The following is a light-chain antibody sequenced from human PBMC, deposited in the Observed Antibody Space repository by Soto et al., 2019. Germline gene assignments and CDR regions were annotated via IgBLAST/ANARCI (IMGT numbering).Light chain of an antibody. Sequence: QSVLTQPASVSGSPGQSITISCTGTSSDIDTYNYVSWYQQHPGKAPKLIIYAVTNRPSGVSNRFSGSKSGDTASLTISGLRAEDEADYYCSSYTSSTDYVFGPGTKVTVL. J-gene: IGLJ1*01. CDR3: SSYTSSTDYV. CDR1: SSDIDTYNY. V-gene: IGLV2-14*01. CDR2: AVT.